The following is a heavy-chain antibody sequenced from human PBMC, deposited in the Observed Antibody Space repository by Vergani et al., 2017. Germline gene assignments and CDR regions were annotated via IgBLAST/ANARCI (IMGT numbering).Heavy chain of an antibody. Sequence: QVQLQQWGAGLLKPSETLSLTCAVYGGSFSGYYWSWIRQPPGKGLEWIGEINHSGSTNYNPSLKGRVTISVDTSKNQFSLKLSSVTAADTAVYYCARAGLVGATSFDYWGQGTLVTVSS. CDR1: GGSFSGYY. CDR2: INHSGST. V-gene: IGHV4-34*01. J-gene: IGHJ4*02. D-gene: IGHD1-26*01. CDR3: ARAGLVGATSFDY.